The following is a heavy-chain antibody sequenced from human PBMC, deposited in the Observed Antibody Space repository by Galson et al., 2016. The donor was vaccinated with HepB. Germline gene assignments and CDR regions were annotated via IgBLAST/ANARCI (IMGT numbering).Heavy chain of an antibody. J-gene: IGHJ3*02. CDR3: ARSGGGTCYSWNRYGFDI. CDR2: INHIGNT. V-gene: IGHV4-34*01. CDR1: GESFSTYY. Sequence: SETLSLTCGVHGESFSTYYWSWIRQTPGKGLERIAEINHIGNTNYNPSLKGRVTISLDRSKNQFSLKMNSVTAADTAVYYCARSGGGTCYSWNRYGFDIWGQGTVVTVSS. D-gene: IGHD2-15*01.